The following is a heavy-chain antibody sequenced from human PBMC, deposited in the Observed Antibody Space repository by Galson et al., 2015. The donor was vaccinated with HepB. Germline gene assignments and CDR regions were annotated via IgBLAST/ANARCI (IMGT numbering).Heavy chain of an antibody. CDR2: IIPIFGTA. D-gene: IGHD2-2*01. J-gene: IGHJ3*02. CDR3: ARGYCSSTSCYRLDAFDI. Sequence: SVKVSCKASGGTFSSYAISWVRQAPGQGLEWMGGIIPIFGTANYAQKFQGRVTITADESTSTAYMELSSLRSEDTAVYYCARGYCSSTSCYRLDAFDIWGQGTMVTVSS. CDR1: GGTFSSYA. V-gene: IGHV1-69*13.